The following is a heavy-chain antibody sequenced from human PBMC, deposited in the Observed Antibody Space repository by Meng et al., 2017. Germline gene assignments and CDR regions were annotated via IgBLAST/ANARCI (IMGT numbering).Heavy chain of an antibody. V-gene: IGHV3-30*01. J-gene: IGHJ4*02. CDR1: GFTFSGYA. Sequence: HVELVRSGGGVGQPWRSLRLSCPASGFTFSGYAMHWVRQAPGKGLEWVAVISYDGSNKYYADSVKGRFTISRDNSKNTLYLQMNSLRAEDTAVYYCARSSSGYYFYYWGQGTLVTASS. CDR3: ARSSSGYYFYY. D-gene: IGHD3-22*01. CDR2: ISYDGSNK.